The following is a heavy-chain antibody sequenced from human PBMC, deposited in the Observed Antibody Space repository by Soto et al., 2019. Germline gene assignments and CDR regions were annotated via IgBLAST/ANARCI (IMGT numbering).Heavy chain of an antibody. Sequence: PSETLSLTCTVSGGSITSNYWTWIRQPAGKPLEWIGRMYTSGTTDYNPSLKSRVTVSIDTSKNQFSLRLTSVTAADTAVYYCARVGYYDSSGYYYFDYWGQGTLVTVSS. CDR1: GGSITSNY. CDR2: MYTSGTT. CDR3: ARVGYYDSSGYYYFDY. J-gene: IGHJ4*02. V-gene: IGHV4-4*07. D-gene: IGHD3-22*01.